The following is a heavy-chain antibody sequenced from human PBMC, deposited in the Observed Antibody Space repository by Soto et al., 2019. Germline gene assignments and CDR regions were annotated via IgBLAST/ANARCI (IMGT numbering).Heavy chain of an antibody. V-gene: IGHV4-59*01. J-gene: IGHJ4*02. Sequence: PEETLSLTCTVSGGSISSYYWSWIRQPPGKGLEWIGYIYYSGSTNYNPSLKSRVTISVDTSKNQFSLKLSSVTAADTAVYYCARGSSVVIFGVVYFDYWGQGTLVTVSS. CDR3: ARGSSVVIFGVVYFDY. CDR1: GGSISSYY. D-gene: IGHD3-3*01. CDR2: IYYSGST.